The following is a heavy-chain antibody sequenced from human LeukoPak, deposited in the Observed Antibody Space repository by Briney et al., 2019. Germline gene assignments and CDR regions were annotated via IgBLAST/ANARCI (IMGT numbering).Heavy chain of an antibody. CDR1: GFTFSSYG. D-gene: IGHD6-19*01. CDR3: ARDQWLAGYYYYYMDV. V-gene: IGHV3-30*03. CDR2: ISYDGSYK. J-gene: IGHJ6*03. Sequence: GGSLRLSCAASGFTFSSYGMHWVRQAPGKGLEWVAVISYDGSYKYYADSVKGRFTISRDNSKNTLYLQMNSLRAEDTAVYYCARDQWLAGYYYYYMDVWGKGTTVTVSS.